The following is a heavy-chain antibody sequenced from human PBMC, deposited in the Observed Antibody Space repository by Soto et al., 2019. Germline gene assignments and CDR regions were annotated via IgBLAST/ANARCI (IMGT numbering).Heavy chain of an antibody. CDR1: GFTFSTYW. CDR3: VCGGNFFIY. D-gene: IGHD3-16*01. Sequence: EVQLVESGGGLVQPGGSLRLSCAASGFTFSTYWMTWVRQPPGKGLEWVAIMDQDGSETYYVDSVRGRFTVSRDNAKKSPYLQMNSLRVEDTAVYYCVCGGNFFIYWGQGTLVTVSP. V-gene: IGHV3-7*01. J-gene: IGHJ4*02. CDR2: MDQDGSET.